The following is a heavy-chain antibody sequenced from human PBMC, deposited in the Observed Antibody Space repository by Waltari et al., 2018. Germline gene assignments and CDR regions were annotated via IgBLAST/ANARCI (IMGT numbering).Heavy chain of an antibody. CDR3: ARAGQQLFDY. CDR2: ISSSSSYI. CDR1: GLTFSSYS. J-gene: IGHJ4*02. V-gene: IGHV3-21*01. D-gene: IGHD6-13*01. Sequence: EVQLVESGGGLVKPGGSLRLSCAASGLTFSSYSMNWVCQAPGKGLGGVSSISSSSSYIDYADSVKCRFTISRDNAKNTLYLQMNSLRAEDTAVYYCARAGQQLFDYWGQGTLVTVSS.